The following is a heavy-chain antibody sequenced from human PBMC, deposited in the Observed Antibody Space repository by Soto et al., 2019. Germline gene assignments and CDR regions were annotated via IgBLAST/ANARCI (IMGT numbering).Heavy chain of an antibody. Sequence: KASETLSLTCTVSGGSISGSRYYWCWVRQSPEKGLEWIGTISYSGTTSYNPSLKSRVTISVDTSKDQISLRLSSVTAADTAVYCSGGSCYSSDNWFDPWGQGTLVTVSS. CDR1: GGSISGSRYY. V-gene: IGHV4-39*01. CDR2: ISYSGTT. J-gene: IGHJ5*02. D-gene: IGHD2-15*01. CDR3: GGSCYSSDNWFDP.